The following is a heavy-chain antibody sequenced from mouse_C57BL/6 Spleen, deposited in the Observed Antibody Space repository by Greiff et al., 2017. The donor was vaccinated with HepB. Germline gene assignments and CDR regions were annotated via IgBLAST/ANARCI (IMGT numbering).Heavy chain of an antibody. J-gene: IGHJ2*01. CDR2: IYPGGGYT. D-gene: IGHD2-3*01. Sequence: VQLQQSGAELVRPGTSVKMSCKASGYTFTNYWIGWAKQRPGHGLEWIGDIYPGGGYTNYNEKFKGKATLTADKSSSTAYMQFSSLTSEDSAIYYCARSDGYYLDYWGQGPTLTVSS. CDR3: ARSDGYYLDY. V-gene: IGHV1-63*01. CDR1: GYTFTNYW.